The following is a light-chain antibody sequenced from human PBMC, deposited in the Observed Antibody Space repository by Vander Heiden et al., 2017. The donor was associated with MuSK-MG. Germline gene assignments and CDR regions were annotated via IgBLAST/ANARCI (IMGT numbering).Light chain of an antibody. CDR1: QNVRPY. J-gene: IGKJ1*01. Sequence: DIQLTQSPSSLSASVGDRVTITCRASQNVRPYLNWYQQKPGKTPKLLIYATSNLQSGVPSRFAGTGSGAALIRTIRSLQPRDFASYYIQQSYSSPRTFGQGTRVELK. CDR3: QQSYSSPRT. CDR2: ATS. V-gene: IGKV1-39*01.